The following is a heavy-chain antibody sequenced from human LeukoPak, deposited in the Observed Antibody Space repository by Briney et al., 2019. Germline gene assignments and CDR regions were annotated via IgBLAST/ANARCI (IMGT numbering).Heavy chain of an antibody. Sequence: SETLSLTCTVSGGSISSGGYYWSWIRQHPGKGLEWIGYIYYSGSTYYNPPLKSRVTISVDTSKNQFSLKLSSVTAADTAVYYCARAGRGYGGYYDILTGYYPFDYWGQGTLVTVSS. D-gene: IGHD3-9*01. CDR2: IYYSGST. CDR3: ARAGRGYGGYYDILTGYYPFDY. V-gene: IGHV4-31*03. J-gene: IGHJ4*02. CDR1: GGSISSGGYY.